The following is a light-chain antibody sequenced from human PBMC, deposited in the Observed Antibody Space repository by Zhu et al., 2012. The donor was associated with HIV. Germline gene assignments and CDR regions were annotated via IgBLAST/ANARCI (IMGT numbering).Light chain of an antibody. CDR3: QQYNSWPWT. J-gene: IGKJ1*01. V-gene: IGKV3-15*01. CDR2: GAS. Sequence: RVMTQFPATLSASPGERATLSCRASQSISTDLAWYQQRPGQPPRLLIYGASTRATDIPEFTLTISSLQSEDFAVYHCQQYNSWPWTFGQGTKVDIK. CDR1: QSISTD.